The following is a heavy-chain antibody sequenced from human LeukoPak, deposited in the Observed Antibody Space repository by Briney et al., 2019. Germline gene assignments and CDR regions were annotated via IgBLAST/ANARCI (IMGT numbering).Heavy chain of an antibody. CDR2: ISGSGGST. Sequence: GGSLRFSCAASGFSFSSYAMTWVRQAPGKGLEWVSIISGSGGSTYYADSVKGRFTISRDNAKNTLYLQMNSLRAEDTAMYYCVSYGSGNYYSYWGQGTLVTVSS. CDR1: GFSFSSYA. CDR3: VSYGSGNYYSY. J-gene: IGHJ4*02. D-gene: IGHD3-10*01. V-gene: IGHV3-23*01.